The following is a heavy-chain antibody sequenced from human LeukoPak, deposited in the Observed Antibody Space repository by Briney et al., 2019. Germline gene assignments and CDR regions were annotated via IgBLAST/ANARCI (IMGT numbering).Heavy chain of an antibody. J-gene: IGHJ4*02. CDR2: IKSKTDGGTT. D-gene: IGHD3-22*01. V-gene: IGHV3-15*01. CDR3: TTAGDYYDNSGYYY. CDR1: GFTFSNAC. Sequence: PGGSLRLSCAASGFTFSNACMSWVRQAPGKGLEWVGRIKSKTDGGTTDYAAPVKGRFTISRDDSKTTLYLQMNSLKTEDTAVYYCTTAGDYYDNSGYYYWGQGTLVTASS.